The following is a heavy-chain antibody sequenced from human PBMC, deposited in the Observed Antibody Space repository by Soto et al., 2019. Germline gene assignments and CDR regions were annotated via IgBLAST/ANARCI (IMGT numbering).Heavy chain of an antibody. CDR3: ARTSVVVAAATREDY. J-gene: IGHJ4*02. CDR2: INSDGSST. D-gene: IGHD2-15*01. CDR1: GFTFSSYW. V-gene: IGHV3-74*01. Sequence: EVQLVESGGALVQPGGSLRLSCAASGFTFSSYWMHWVRQAPGKGLVWVSRINSDGSSTSYADSVTGRFTISRDNAKDTLYLQMNSLRAEDTAGYYWARTSVVVAAATREDYWGQGTLVTVSS.